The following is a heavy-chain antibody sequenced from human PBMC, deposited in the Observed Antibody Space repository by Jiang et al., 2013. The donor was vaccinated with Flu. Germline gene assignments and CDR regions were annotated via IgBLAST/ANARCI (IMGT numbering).Heavy chain of an antibody. J-gene: IGHJ3*02. V-gene: IGHV1-3*01. CDR3: ARQVLGTGEFFSDI. D-gene: IGHD7-27*01. CDR2: INGGNGNT. Sequence: SGAEVKKPGASVKVSCKASGYTFSIYAIHWVRQAPGQSLEWMGWINGGNGNTKYSQKFQDRVTITRDTSATTAYMELSSLRSEDTAMYYCARQVLGTGEFFSDIWGQGTMVTVSS. CDR1: GYTFSIYA.